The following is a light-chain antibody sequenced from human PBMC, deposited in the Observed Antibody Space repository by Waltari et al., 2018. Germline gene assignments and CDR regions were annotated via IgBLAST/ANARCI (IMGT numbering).Light chain of an antibody. CDR2: VVT. CDR1: SRDIGSYNL. J-gene: IGLJ2*01. Sequence: QSALTQPASVSGSPGQSITISCSGTSRDIGSYNLVSWYQQHPGKAPKLLIYVVTERPSGVSERFSGSKSGNAASLTISGLQAEDEADYYCSSYAGTSTSVLLGGGTKLTVL. CDR3: SSYAGTSTSVL. V-gene: IGLV2-23*02.